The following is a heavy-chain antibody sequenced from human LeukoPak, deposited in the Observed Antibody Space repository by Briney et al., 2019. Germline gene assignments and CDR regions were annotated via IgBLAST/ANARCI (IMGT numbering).Heavy chain of an antibody. D-gene: IGHD1-26*01. Sequence: SETLSLTCTVSGGSISSYYWSWIRQPPGKGLEWIGYIYYSGTTNYNPSLRSRVTISVDTSKNQYSLKLSSVTAADTAVYYCARRGSGTYFLDYWGQGTLVTVSS. J-gene: IGHJ4*02. CDR2: IYYSGTT. CDR1: GGSISSYY. CDR3: ARRGSGTYFLDY. V-gene: IGHV4-59*08.